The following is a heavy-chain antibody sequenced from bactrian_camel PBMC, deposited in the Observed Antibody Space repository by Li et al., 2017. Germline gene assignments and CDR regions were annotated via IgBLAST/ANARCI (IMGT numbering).Heavy chain of an antibody. D-gene: IGHD5*01. V-gene: IGHV3S1*01. CDR3: AAVVGGGYCYLPDPRYSS. CDR2: IYFGGGRS. Sequence: HVQLVESGGGSVQAGGSLSLSCAVSGYISGSYCMAWFRQAPGKEREGVARLGIYFGGGRSYYADSVKGRFTISQDTAKNTLYLQMNSLNPEDISTYYCAAVVGGGYCYLPDPRYSSLGQGTQVTVS. CDR1: GYISGSYC. J-gene: IGHJ6*01.